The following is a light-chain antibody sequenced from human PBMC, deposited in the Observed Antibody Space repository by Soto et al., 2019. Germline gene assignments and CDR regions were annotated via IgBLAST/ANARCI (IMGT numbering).Light chain of an antibody. V-gene: IGLV2-23*01. J-gene: IGLJ2*01. CDR3: CSYAGSVTYVI. Sequence: QSALTQPASVSGSPGQSITISCTGTSSASGSYSLVSWYQQHPDRAPKLIIYEGSKRPSGVSNRFSGSKSDNTASLTISGLQAEDQADYYCCSYAGSVTYVIFGGGTKLTVL. CDR1: SSASGSYSL. CDR2: EGS.